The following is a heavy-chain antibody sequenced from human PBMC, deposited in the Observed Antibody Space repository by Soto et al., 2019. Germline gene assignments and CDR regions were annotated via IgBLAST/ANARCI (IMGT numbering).Heavy chain of an antibody. D-gene: IGHD3-10*01. V-gene: IGHV4-30-4*01. CDR2: IYYSGST. CDR3: ASRKSSPYFDY. J-gene: IGHJ4*02. Sequence: SETLSLTCTVSVGSISSGDYYWSWIRQPPGKGLEWIGNIYYSGSTYYNPSLKSRVTISVDTSKKQFPLKLSSVTAADTAVYYCASRKSSPYFDYWGQGTLVTVSS. CDR1: VGSISSGDYY.